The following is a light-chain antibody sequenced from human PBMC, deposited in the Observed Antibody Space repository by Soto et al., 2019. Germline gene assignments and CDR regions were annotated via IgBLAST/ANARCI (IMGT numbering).Light chain of an antibody. V-gene: IGKV1-5*03. CDR2: KAS. Sequence: DIQMTQSPSTLSASVGDRVTITCRASQTIGSKLAWYQQKPGKAPNLLIYKASNLESGVPSRFSGSGSGIEFTLTISSLQPDDFATYYCQQYFAYSWTFGQGTKVAIK. J-gene: IGKJ1*01. CDR3: QQYFAYSWT. CDR1: QTIGSK.